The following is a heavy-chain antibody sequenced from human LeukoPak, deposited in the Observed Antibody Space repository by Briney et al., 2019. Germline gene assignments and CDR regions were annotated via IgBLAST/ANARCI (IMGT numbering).Heavy chain of an antibody. CDR2: IYHSGST. CDR1: GGSISSSNW. J-gene: IGHJ3*02. CDR3: AREVAAAGTGDAFDI. Sequence: SETLSLTCAVSGGSISSSNWWSWVRQPPGKGLEWIGEIYHSGSTNYNPSLKSRVTISVDKSKNQFSLKLSSVTAADTAVYYCAREVAAAGTGDAFDIWGQGTMVTVSS. V-gene: IGHV4-4*02. D-gene: IGHD6-13*01.